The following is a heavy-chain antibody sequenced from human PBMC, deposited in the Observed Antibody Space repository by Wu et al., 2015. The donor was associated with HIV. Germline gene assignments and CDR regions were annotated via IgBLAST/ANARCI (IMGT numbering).Heavy chain of an antibody. J-gene: IGHJ4*02. Sequence: QVQLVQSGAELKKPGASVKVSCKASGFSFNNYYIYWVRLAPGHGLEWVGWINPQTGNTNYAQKFLGRVTMTRDTSTSSVYMEVTRLRSDDAAVYYCTRSRGFSVHYKSDDYFDHWGQGTPVAVSS. CDR1: GFSFNNYY. CDR3: TRSRGFSVHYKSDDYFDH. D-gene: IGHD3-3*01. V-gene: IGHV1-2*02. CDR2: INPQTGNT.